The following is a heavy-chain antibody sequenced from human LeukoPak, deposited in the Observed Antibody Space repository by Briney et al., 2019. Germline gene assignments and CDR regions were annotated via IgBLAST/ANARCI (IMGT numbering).Heavy chain of an antibody. CDR1: GFTVSSNH. Sequence: GGSLRLSCAASGFTVSSNHMSWVRQAPGKGLEWVSVIYSSGTIYYADSVKGRFTISRDNSKNTVYLEMNSLRAEDTAVYYCARDGENHYYDYWGQGTLVTVST. J-gene: IGHJ4*02. V-gene: IGHV3-66*01. CDR2: IYSSGTI. CDR3: ARDGENHYYDY. D-gene: IGHD7-27*01.